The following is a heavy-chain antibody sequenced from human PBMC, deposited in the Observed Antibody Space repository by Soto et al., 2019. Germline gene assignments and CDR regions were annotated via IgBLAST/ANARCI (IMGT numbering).Heavy chain of an antibody. CDR1: SGSFSGYY. CDR2: ITHGGST. D-gene: IGHD3-3*01. Sequence: PSETLSLTCAVYSGSFSGYYYSWIRQSPGKGLEWIGEITHGGSTTYSPSLKRRVPMSLDTSKNQFSLNMTSMTAADTAVYYCARGRLFLTTSGLAITYFDYWGQGTLVTVSS. J-gene: IGHJ4*02. CDR3: ARGRLFLTTSGLAITYFDY. V-gene: IGHV4-34*01.